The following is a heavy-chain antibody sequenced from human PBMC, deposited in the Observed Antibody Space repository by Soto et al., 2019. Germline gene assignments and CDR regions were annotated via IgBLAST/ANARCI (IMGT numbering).Heavy chain of an antibody. CDR2: TYYRSKWYN. V-gene: IGHV6-1*01. CDR3: ARDRQKLAKTNWFDP. CDR1: GDSVSINSAA. D-gene: IGHD6-13*01. Sequence: SQTLSLTCAISGDSVSINSAAWNWIRQSPSRGLEWLGRTYYRSKWYNDYAVSVKSRITINPDTSKNQFSLQLNSVTPEDTAVYDCARDRQKLAKTNWFDPWGQGTLVTVSS. J-gene: IGHJ5*02.